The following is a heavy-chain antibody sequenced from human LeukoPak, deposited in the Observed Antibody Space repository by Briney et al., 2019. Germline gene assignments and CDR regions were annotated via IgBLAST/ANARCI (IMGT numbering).Heavy chain of an antibody. V-gene: IGHV4-59*08. J-gene: IGHJ4*02. CDR2: IYYSGST. Sequence: ASETLSLTCTVSGGSISSYYWSWLRQPPGKGLEWIGYIYYSGSTNYNPSLESRVTISVDTSKNQFSRKLSSVTAADTAVYYCARHSALGHFDFWGQGTLVTVSS. CDR3: ARHSALGHFDF. CDR1: GGSISSYY.